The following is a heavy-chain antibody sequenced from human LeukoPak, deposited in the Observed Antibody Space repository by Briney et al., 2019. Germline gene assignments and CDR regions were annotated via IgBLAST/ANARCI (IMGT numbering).Heavy chain of an antibody. CDR1: GFTFDDYT. Sequence: GGSLRLSCAASGFTFDDYTMHWVRQAPGKGLEWVSLISWDGGSTYYADSVKGRFTISRDNSKNSLYLQMNSLRAEDTAVYYCARVRTDIVVVVAATPDAFDIWGQGTMVTVSS. D-gene: IGHD2-15*01. CDR2: ISWDGGST. V-gene: IGHV3-43*01. J-gene: IGHJ3*02. CDR3: ARVRTDIVVVVAATPDAFDI.